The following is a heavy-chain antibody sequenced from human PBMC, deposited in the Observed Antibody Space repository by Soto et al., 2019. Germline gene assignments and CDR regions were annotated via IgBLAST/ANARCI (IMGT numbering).Heavy chain of an antibody. CDR1: RFTFSSYW. CDR2: ISYDENNR. CDR3: ARAMDAAMASKDNWFDP. V-gene: IGHV3-30-3*01. D-gene: IGHD5-18*01. Sequence: GGSLRLSCAASRFTFSSYWMHWVRQAPGKGLEWVAVISYDENNRYYTESVKGRFTISRDNSKNTLYLQVNSLRAEDTAVYYCARAMDAAMASKDNWFDPWGQGTLVTVSS. J-gene: IGHJ5*02.